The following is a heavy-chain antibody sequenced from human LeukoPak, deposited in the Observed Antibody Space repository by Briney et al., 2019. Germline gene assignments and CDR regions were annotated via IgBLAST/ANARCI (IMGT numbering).Heavy chain of an antibody. CDR1: GFTFSSYW. CDR3: ARDSSGDYYVEDY. V-gene: IGHV3-7*01. Sequence: GGSLRVSCEASGFTFSSYWMSWVRQAPGKGLEWVANIKQDGSEKYYVDSVKGRFTISRDNAKNSLYLQMNSLRAEDTAVYYCARDSSGDYYVEDYWGQGILVTVSS. J-gene: IGHJ4*02. CDR2: IKQDGSEK. D-gene: IGHD3-22*01.